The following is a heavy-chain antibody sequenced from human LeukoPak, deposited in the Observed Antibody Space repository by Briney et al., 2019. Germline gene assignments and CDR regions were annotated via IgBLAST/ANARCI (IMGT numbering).Heavy chain of an antibody. J-gene: IGHJ5*02. Sequence: GGSLRLSCAASGFTFSSYEMNWVRQAPGKGLEWVSHISSSGSTIYYADSVKGRFTISRDNAKNSLYLQMNSLRAEDTAVYYCARTPIKLRYSFDPWGQGTLVTVSS. V-gene: IGHV3-48*03. CDR3: ARTPIKLRYSFDP. CDR2: ISSSGSTI. CDR1: GFTFSSYE. D-gene: IGHD3-9*01.